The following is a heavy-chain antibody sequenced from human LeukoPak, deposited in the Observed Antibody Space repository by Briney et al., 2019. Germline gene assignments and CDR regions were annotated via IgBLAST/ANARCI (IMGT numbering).Heavy chain of an antibody. CDR2: IYYSKNT. CDR3: VSPRGFSYGYFDY. J-gene: IGHJ4*02. D-gene: IGHD5-18*01. V-gene: IGHV4-39*01. Sequence: SETLSLTCTVSGGSISSSSAYWGWIRQPPGKGLEWIGSIYYSKNTYYNPSLKRRVPISADTSKNQFPLTLGSVSATDTAVYYCVSPRGFSYGYFDYWGQGTLVTVSS. CDR1: GGSISSSSAY.